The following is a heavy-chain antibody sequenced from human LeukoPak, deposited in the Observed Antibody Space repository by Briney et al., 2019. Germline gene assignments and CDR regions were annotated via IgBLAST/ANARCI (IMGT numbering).Heavy chain of an antibody. V-gene: IGHV3-21*01. CDR2: ISSSSTYI. J-gene: IGHJ5*02. CDR1: GFTFSSYW. D-gene: IGHD3-10*01. CDR3: TMVRGVTPLGS. Sequence: GGSLRLSCAASGFTFSSYWMSWVRQAPGKGLEWVSSISSSSTYIYYADSVKGRFTISRDNAKNSLYLQLNSLRAEDTAVYFCTMVRGVTPLGSWGQGTLVTVSS.